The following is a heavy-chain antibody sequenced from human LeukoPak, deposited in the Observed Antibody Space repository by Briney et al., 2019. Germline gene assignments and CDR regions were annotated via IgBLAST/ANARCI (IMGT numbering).Heavy chain of an antibody. CDR1: GFTFSSYE. D-gene: IGHD6-13*01. V-gene: IGHV3-48*03. J-gene: IGHJ4*02. CDR2: ISSSGSTI. CDR3: ARSPAAGLFDY. Sequence: GGSLRLSCAASGFTFSSYEMNWVRQAPGKGLEWVSYISSSGSTIYYADSVKGRFTISRDNAKNSLYLQMNSLRAEDTAVYYCARSPAAGLFDYWGQGTLVTVSS.